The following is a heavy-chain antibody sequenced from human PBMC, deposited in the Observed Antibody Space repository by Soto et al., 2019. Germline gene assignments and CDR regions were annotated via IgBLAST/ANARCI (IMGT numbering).Heavy chain of an antibody. V-gene: IGHV3-15*07. CDR1: GFTFSNAW. CDR2: IKSKTDGGTT. CDR3: TTDPNSPQSMVRGVITAPNYYYGMDV. J-gene: IGHJ6*02. Sequence: PGGSLRLSCAASGFTFSNAWMNWVRPAPGKGLEWVGRIKSKTDGGTTDYAAPVKGRFTISRDDSKNTLYLQMNSLKTEDTAVYYCTTDPNSPQSMVRGVITAPNYYYGMDVRGQGTTVTVSS. D-gene: IGHD3-10*01.